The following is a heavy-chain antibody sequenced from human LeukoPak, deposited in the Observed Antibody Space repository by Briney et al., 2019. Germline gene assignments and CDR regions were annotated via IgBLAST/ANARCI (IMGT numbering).Heavy chain of an antibody. J-gene: IGHJ5*02. CDR1: GGAMGGSSFY. CDR2: VYYSGLS. Sequence: WENLCPSWVEPGGAMGGSSFYWGWIRQPPGKGLEWIGSVYYSGLSSYNPSFKSRVTMSIDTSNKRFSLTLSSVTAADTAVYYCARDRSISGWPNWFAPWGQGTLVTVSS. D-gene: IGHD6-19*01. CDR3: ARDRSISGWPNWFAP. V-gene: IGHV4-39*07.